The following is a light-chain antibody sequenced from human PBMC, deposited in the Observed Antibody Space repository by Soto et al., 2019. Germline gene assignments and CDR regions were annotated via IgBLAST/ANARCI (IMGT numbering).Light chain of an antibody. J-gene: IGKJ4*01. CDR2: AAS. CDR3: QQSYSTPQLT. V-gene: IGKV1-39*01. CDR1: QSISSY. Sequence: DIQMTQSPSSLSASVGDRVTITCRASQSISSYLNWYQQKPGKAPKLLIYAASSLQSGVLSRFSGSGSGTDFTLTISSLQPEDFATYYCQQSYSTPQLTFGGGTKVDIK.